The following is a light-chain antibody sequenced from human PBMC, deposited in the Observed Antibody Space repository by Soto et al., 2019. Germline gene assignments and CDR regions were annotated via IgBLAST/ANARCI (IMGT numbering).Light chain of an antibody. CDR1: SSDIGGYNY. V-gene: IGLV2-14*01. J-gene: IGLJ2*01. Sequence: QSALTQPASVSGSPGQSITISCTGTSSDIGGYNYVSWYQQHPGKAPKLIIYDVSNRPSGVSNRFSGSKSGNTASLTISGLQAEDEADFYCSSYAGSSTPVVFGGGTKLTV. CDR3: SSYAGSSTPVV. CDR2: DVS.